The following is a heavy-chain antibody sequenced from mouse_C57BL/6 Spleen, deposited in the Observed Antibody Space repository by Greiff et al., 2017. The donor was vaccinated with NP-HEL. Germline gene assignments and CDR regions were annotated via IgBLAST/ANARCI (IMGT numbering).Heavy chain of an antibody. J-gene: IGHJ4*01. CDR1: GYTFTSYW. V-gene: IGHV1-55*01. CDR2: IYPGSGST. Sequence: VQLQQPGAELVKPGASVKMSCKASGYTFTSYWITWVKQRPGQGLEWIGDIYPGSGSTNYNEKFKSKATLTVDTSSSTAYMQLSSLTSEDSAVYYCARSAQARGARAMDYWGQGTSVTVSS. D-gene: IGHD3-2*02. CDR3: ARSAQARGARAMDY.